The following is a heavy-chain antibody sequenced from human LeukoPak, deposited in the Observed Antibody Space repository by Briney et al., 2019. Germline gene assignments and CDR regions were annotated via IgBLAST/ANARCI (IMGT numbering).Heavy chain of an antibody. J-gene: IGHJ6*04. CDR3: AKGYYGSGSYVLMDV. V-gene: IGHV3-30*18. CDR1: GFTFSSYG. Sequence: GRSLRLSCAASGFTFSSYGMRWVRQAPGKGLEWVAVISYDGSNKYYADSVKGRFTISRDNSKNTLYLQMNSLRAEDTAVYYCAKGYYGSGSYVLMDVWGKGTTVTVSS. CDR2: ISYDGSNK. D-gene: IGHD3-10*01.